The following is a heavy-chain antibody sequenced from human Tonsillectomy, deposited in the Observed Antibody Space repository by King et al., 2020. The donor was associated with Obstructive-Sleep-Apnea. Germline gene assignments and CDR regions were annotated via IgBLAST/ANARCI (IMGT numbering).Heavy chain of an antibody. CDR2: IYPGDSDT. Sequence: DEQLVQSGAEVKKPGESLKISCKGSGYSFTSNWIGWVRQMPGKGLEWMGIIYPGDSDTRYSPPFQGQVTISADKSISTAYLRWRGLKASDTAKYFCARLLGITSSSGAFYFDYWGQGTLFTVSS. CDR1: GYSFTSNW. J-gene: IGHJ4*02. D-gene: IGHD6-6*01. CDR3: ARLLGITSSSGAFYFDY. V-gene: IGHV5-51*01.